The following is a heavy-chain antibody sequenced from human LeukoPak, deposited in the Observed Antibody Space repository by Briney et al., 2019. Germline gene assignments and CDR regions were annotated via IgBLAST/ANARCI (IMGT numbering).Heavy chain of an antibody. CDR3: AREVGYCGGDCYLLDY. D-gene: IGHD2-21*02. Sequence: ASVKVSCKASGYTFTSYGISWVRQTPGQGLEWMGWIRAYNGNTNYAQKLQGRVTMTTDTSTSTAYMELRSLRSDDTAVYYCAREVGYCGGDCYLLDYWGQGTLVTVSS. CDR2: IRAYNGNT. J-gene: IGHJ4*02. V-gene: IGHV1-18*01. CDR1: GYTFTSYG.